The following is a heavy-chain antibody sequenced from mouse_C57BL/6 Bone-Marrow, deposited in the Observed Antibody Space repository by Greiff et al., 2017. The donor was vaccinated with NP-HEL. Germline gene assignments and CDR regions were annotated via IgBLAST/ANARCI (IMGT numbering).Heavy chain of an antibody. CDR1: GYTFTSYG. CDR3: ARTYDYDGYFDV. D-gene: IGHD2-4*01. CDR2: IYPRSGNN. Sequence: QVHLKQSGAELARPGASVKLSCKASGYTFTSYGISWVKQRTGQGLEWIGEIYPRSGNNYYNEKFKGKATLTADKSSSTAYMELRSLTSEDSAVYFCARTYDYDGYFDVWGTGTTVTVSS. J-gene: IGHJ1*03. V-gene: IGHV1-81*01.